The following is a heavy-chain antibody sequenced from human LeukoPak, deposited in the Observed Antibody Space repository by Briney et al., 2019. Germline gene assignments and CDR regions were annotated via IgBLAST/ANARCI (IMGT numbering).Heavy chain of an antibody. V-gene: IGHV4-39*01. CDR1: GASTSNSRYY. CDR3: ARIGAVAGTKGFDY. Sequence: SETLSLPCTVSGASTSNSRYYWGWVRQPPGKGLEGIGSVYYSGSTYYNPSLKSRVTISVDTSKNQFSLKLSSVAAADTAVYYCARIGAVAGTKGFDYWGQGTLVTVSS. D-gene: IGHD6-19*01. J-gene: IGHJ4*02. CDR2: VYYSGST.